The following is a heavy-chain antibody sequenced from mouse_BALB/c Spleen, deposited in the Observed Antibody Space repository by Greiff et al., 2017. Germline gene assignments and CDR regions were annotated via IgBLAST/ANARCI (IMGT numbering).Heavy chain of an antibody. CDR1: GFSLTSYG. Sequence: VHLVESGPGLVAPSQSLSITCTVSGFSLTSYGVHWVRQPPGKGLEWLGVIWAGGSTNYNSALMSRLSISKDNSKSQVFLKMNSLQTDDTAMYYCARGPFPDRDWFAYWGQGTLVTVSA. V-gene: IGHV2-9*02. CDR3: ARGPFPDRDWFAY. J-gene: IGHJ3*01. CDR2: IWAGGST.